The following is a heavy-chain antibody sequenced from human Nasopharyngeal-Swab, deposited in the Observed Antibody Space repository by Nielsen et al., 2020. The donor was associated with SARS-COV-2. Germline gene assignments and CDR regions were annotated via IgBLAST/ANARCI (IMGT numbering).Heavy chain of an antibody. CDR3: AKDMSPSGCSSSEGHFNS. CDR1: GSSFDDQA. Sequence: GGSLRPPCQPPGSSFDDQAMHWVRQAQGKGLEWVSGISWNSGSIVYADSVKGRFSISRDNAKNTLYLQMNSLRAEDTALYYCAKDMSPSGCSSSEGHFNSWGHRTLVTLSS. CDR2: ISWNSGSI. J-gene: IGHJ4*01. D-gene: IGHD6-6*01. V-gene: IGHV3-9*01.